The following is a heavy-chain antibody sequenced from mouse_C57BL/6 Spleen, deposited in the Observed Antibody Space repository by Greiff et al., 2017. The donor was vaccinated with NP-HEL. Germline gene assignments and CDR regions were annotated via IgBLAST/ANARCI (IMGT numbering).Heavy chain of an antibody. CDR3: AREGYGSSPAWFAY. CDR1: GYAFSSSW. D-gene: IGHD1-1*01. CDR2: IYPGDGDT. Sequence: QVQLQQSGPELVKPGASVKISCKASGYAFSSSWMNWVKQRPGKGLEWIGRIYPGDGDTNYNGKFKGKATLTADKSSSTAYMQLSSLTSEDSAVYFGAREGYGSSPAWFAYWGQGTLVTVSA. V-gene: IGHV1-82*01. J-gene: IGHJ3*01.